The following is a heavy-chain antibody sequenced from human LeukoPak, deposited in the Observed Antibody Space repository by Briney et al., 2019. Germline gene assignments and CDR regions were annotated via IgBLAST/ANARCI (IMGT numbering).Heavy chain of an antibody. Sequence: PGGSLRLSCAASGFTFSSYEMNWVRQAPGKGLEWVSYISSSGTTIYYADSVQGRFTISRDNAKNSLYLQMNRLRAEDTAVYYCAIGLFEEQQPYWGQGTLVTVSS. CDR2: ISSSGTTI. J-gene: IGHJ4*02. D-gene: IGHD6-13*01. V-gene: IGHV3-48*03. CDR3: AIGLFEEQQPY. CDR1: GFTFSSYE.